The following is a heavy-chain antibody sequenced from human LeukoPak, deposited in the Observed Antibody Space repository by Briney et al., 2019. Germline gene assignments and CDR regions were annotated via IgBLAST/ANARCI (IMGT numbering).Heavy chain of an antibody. CDR2: ISGSGGST. V-gene: IGHV3-23*01. Sequence: GGSLRLSCAASGFTFSSYGMSWVRQAPGKGLERVSAISGSGGSTYYADSVKGRFTISRDNSKNTLYLQMNSLRAEDTAIYYCAQDRAWGGFDSWGQGTLVTVSS. CDR3: AQDRAWGGFDS. J-gene: IGHJ4*02. CDR1: GFTFSSYG. D-gene: IGHD1-26*01.